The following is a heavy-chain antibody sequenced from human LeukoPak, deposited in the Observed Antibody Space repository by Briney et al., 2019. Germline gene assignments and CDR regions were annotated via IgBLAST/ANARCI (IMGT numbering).Heavy chain of an antibody. Sequence: AGGSLRLSCATSGFTFSNYWMSWVRQAPGKGLEWVANIKEDGSEKYYVESVKGRFTISRDNAKTSLYLQMNSLRAEDTAVYYCAGHHQAYSRTYWGQGTLVTVSS. CDR3: AGHHQAYSRTY. CDR1: GFTFSNYW. D-gene: IGHD1-26*01. J-gene: IGHJ4*02. CDR2: IKEDGSEK. V-gene: IGHV3-7*01.